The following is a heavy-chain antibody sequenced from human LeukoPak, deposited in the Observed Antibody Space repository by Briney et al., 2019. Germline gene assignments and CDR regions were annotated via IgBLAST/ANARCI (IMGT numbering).Heavy chain of an antibody. CDR1: GYTFTSYG. Sequence: ASVEVSCKASGYTFTSYGISWVRQAPGQGLEWMGWISADNGNTKYAQKLQGRVTMTTDTSTSTAYMELRSLRSDDTAVYYCARAGGSGSYYRVTFVPFDIWGQGTMVTVSS. CDR3: ARAGGSGSYYRVTFVPFDI. V-gene: IGHV1-18*01. J-gene: IGHJ3*02. CDR2: ISADNGNT. D-gene: IGHD3-10*01.